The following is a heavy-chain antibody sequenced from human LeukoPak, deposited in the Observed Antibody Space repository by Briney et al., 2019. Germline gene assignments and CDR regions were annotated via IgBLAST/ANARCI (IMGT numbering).Heavy chain of an antibody. D-gene: IGHD6-13*01. Sequence: SETLSLTCIVSGDSITNHYWSLIRRPPGKGLEWIGYIYYNGIINYNPSLKSRVTISVDTSKNQFSLKLSSVTAADTAVYYCARGGYSSSWYWGQGTLVTVSS. CDR3: ARGGYSSSWY. CDR2: IYYNGII. J-gene: IGHJ4*02. CDR1: GDSITNHY. V-gene: IGHV4-59*11.